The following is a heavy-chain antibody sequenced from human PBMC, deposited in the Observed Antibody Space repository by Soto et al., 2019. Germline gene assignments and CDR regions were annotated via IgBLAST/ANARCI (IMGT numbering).Heavy chain of an antibody. CDR3: ARGVPYSYGYVSWFDP. CDR2: IYNSGST. J-gene: IGHJ5*02. CDR1: GGSVSSYY. V-gene: IGHV4-59*02. D-gene: IGHD5-18*01. Sequence: SETLSLTCTVSGGSVSSYYWSWVRQPPGKRLEWVGYIYNSGSTNYNPSLKSRVTISVDTSKNQFSLKLSSVTAADTAVYYCARGVPYSYGYVSWFDPWGQGTLVTVSS.